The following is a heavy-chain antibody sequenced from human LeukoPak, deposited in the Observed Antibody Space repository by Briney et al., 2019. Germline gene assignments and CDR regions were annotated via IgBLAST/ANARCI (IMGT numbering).Heavy chain of an antibody. CDR1: GFTFSSYG. V-gene: IGHV3-23*01. Sequence: GGSLRLSCAASGFTFSSYGIHWVRQAPGKGLEWVSAISGSGGSTYYADSVKGRFTISRDNSKNTLYLQMNSLRAEDTAVYYCARLYSSSWYYFDYWGQGTLVTVSS. D-gene: IGHD6-13*01. J-gene: IGHJ4*02. CDR2: ISGSGGST. CDR3: ARLYSSSWYYFDY.